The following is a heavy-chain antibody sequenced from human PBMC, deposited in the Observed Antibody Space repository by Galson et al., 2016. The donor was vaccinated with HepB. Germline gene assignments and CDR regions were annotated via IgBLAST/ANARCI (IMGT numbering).Heavy chain of an antibody. J-gene: IGHJ4*02. CDR1: GFTFSRYG. CDR3: AKDPYYYGSGSYLYCHY. D-gene: IGHD3-10*01. Sequence: SLRLSCAASGFTFSRYGMHWVRQAPGKGLEWVTFISYYGSNKYYADSVKGRFTISRENSKNTLYLQMNSLRAEDTAVYYCAKDPYYYGSGSYLYCHYCGQGTLVTVSS. V-gene: IGHV3-30*18. CDR2: ISYYGSNK.